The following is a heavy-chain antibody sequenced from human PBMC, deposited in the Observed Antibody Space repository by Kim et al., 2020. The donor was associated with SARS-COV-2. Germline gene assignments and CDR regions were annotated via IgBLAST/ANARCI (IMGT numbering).Heavy chain of an antibody. J-gene: IGHJ4*02. CDR2: IHDSRGT. CDR1: GASISGYY. V-gene: IGHV4-59*01. CDR3: VRGTGWTPEI. Sequence: SETLSLTCTVSGASISGYYWGWIRQPPRKTLEWIRYIHDSRGTNYNPSLESRVTISVDTSKNQFSLRLTSLTTADTAVYYCVRGTGWTPEIWGLGALVTVSS. D-gene: IGHD2-15*01.